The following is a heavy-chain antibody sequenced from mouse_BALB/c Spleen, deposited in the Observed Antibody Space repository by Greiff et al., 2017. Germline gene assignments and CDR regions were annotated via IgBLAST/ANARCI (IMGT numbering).Heavy chain of an antibody. Sequence: EVQLQQSGPELVKPGASMKISCKASGYSSTGYTMNWVKQSHGKNLEWIGLINPYNGGTSYNQKFKGKATLTVDKSSSTAYMELLSLTSEDSAVYYCASGRTTVVAHFDYWGQGTTLTVSS. CDR1: GYSSTGYT. J-gene: IGHJ2*01. CDR2: INPYNGGT. CDR3: ASGRTTVVAHFDY. D-gene: IGHD1-1*01. V-gene: IGHV1-18*01.